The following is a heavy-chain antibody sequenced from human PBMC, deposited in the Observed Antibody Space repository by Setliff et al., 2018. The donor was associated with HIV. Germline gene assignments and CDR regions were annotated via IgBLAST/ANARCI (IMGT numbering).Heavy chain of an antibody. D-gene: IGHD2-21*02. CDR3: ARLQGDQEYFDY. CDR1: GGSLSGYY. Sequence: SETLSLTCAVYGGSLSGYYWSWIRQPPGKGLEWIGSIYYSGSTYYNPSLKSRVTISVDTSKNQFSLKLSSVTAADTAVYYCARLQGDQEYFDYWGLGMLVTVSS. CDR2: IYYSGST. V-gene: IGHV4-34*01. J-gene: IGHJ4*02.